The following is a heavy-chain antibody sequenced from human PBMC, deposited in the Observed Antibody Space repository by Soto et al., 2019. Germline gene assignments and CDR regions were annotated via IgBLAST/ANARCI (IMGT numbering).Heavy chain of an antibody. D-gene: IGHD3-22*01. J-gene: IGHJ5*02. V-gene: IGHV5-10-1*01. CDR2: IDPSDSYT. Sequence: GESLKISCKGSGYSFTSYWISWVRQMPGKGLEWMGRIDPSDSYTNYSPSFQGHVTISADKSISTAYLQWSSLKASDTAMYYCARHYYYDSSGYYYGYNWFDPWGQGTLVTVSS. CDR3: ARHYYYDSSGYYYGYNWFDP. CDR1: GYSFTSYW.